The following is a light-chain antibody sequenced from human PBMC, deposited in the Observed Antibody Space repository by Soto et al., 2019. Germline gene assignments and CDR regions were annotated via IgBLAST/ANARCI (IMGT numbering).Light chain of an antibody. J-gene: IGKJ5*01. V-gene: IGKV1-27*01. CDR2: AAS. CDR1: QSISSY. Sequence: MQMTQAPSSLSTNVGDSFTLTCRASQSISSYLNWYQQKPGKAPKLLIYAASTLQSGVPSRFSGRGSGTDFTLTISSLQPEDVATYYCQKYNSALITFGQGTLLEIK. CDR3: QKYNSALIT.